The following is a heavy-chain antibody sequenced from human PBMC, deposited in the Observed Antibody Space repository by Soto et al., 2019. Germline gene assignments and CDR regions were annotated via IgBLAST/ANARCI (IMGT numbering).Heavy chain of an antibody. Sequence: PGGSLRLSCAASGFTFSSYVMSWVRQAPGQGLEWVANINQDGSEKYYVGSVKGRFTISRDNAKNSVYLQMNSLRAEDTAVYYCARDSGAATGWCQGTMVTVSS. J-gene: IGHJ3*01. CDR3: ARDSGAATG. CDR1: GFTFSSYV. V-gene: IGHV3-7*03. D-gene: IGHD2-15*01. CDR2: INQDGSEK.